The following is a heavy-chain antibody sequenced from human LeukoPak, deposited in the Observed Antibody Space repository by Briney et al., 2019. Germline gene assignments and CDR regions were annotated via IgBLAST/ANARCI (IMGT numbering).Heavy chain of an antibody. CDR3: AGSLGYCTSNVCYLKY. V-gene: IGHV1-18*04. CDR2: ISAQRGQT. J-gene: IGHJ4*02. D-gene: IGHD2-8*01. Sequence: ASVKVSCKASGYTFTGYYIHWVRQAPGQGLEWMGWISAQRGQTEYAPNSQDRVTMTTDTYTNTAYMELRSLRSDDTAVYYCAGSLGYCTSNVCYLKYWGQGTLVTVSS. CDR1: GYTFTGYY.